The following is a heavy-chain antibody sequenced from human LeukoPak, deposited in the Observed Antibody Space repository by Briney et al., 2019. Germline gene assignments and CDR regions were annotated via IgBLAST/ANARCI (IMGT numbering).Heavy chain of an antibody. Sequence: GGSLRLSCAASGFTFSSYWMSWVSQAPGKGLEWVANIKQDGSEKYYVDSVKGRFTISRDNAKNSLYLQVNSLRAEDTAVYYCARVDSYCGGDCYRYYYGMDVWGQGTTVTVSS. CDR1: GFTFSSYW. J-gene: IGHJ6*02. V-gene: IGHV3-7*01. CDR2: IKQDGSEK. D-gene: IGHD2-21*02. CDR3: ARVDSYCGGDCYRYYYGMDV.